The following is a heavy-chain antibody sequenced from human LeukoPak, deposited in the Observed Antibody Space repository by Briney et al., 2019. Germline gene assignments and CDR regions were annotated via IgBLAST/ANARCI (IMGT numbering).Heavy chain of an antibody. Sequence: GGSLRLSCAASGFTFSSYWMHWVRQAPGKGLEWVSSISSSSSYIYYADSVKGRFTISRDNAKNSLYLQMNSLRAEDTAVYYCARDNDNPFCSSTSCYFDYWGQGTLVTVSS. CDR1: GFTFSSYW. V-gene: IGHV3-21*01. J-gene: IGHJ4*02. CDR3: ARDNDNPFCSSTSCYFDY. D-gene: IGHD2-2*01. CDR2: ISSSSSYI.